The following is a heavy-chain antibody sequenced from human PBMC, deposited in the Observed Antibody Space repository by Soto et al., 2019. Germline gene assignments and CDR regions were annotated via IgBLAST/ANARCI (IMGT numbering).Heavy chain of an antibody. J-gene: IGHJ4*02. D-gene: IGHD3-22*01. CDR3: AKDIGSSGYYPYYFDY. Sequence: EVQLVESGGGLVQPGRSLRLSCAASGFTFDDYAMHWVRQAPGKGLEWVSGISWNSGSIGYADSVKGRFTISRDNAKNYLYLQMNSLRAEDTALYYCAKDIGSSGYYPYYFDYWGQGTLVTVSS. CDR1: GFTFDDYA. CDR2: ISWNSGSI. V-gene: IGHV3-9*01.